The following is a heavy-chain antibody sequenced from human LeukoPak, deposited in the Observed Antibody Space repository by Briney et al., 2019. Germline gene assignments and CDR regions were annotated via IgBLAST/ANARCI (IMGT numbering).Heavy chain of an antibody. D-gene: IGHD2-2*01. CDR2: INHSGST. J-gene: IGHJ6*02. CDR3: ASSAPGYQLLRGNYYYGMDV. V-gene: IGHV4-34*01. CDR1: GFTFSSYS. Sequence: GSLRLSCAASGFTFSSYSMNWVRQPPGKGLEWIGEINHSGSTNYNPSLKSRVTISVDTSKNQFSLKLSSVTAADTAVYYCASSAPGYQLLRGNYYYGMDVWGQGTTVTVSS.